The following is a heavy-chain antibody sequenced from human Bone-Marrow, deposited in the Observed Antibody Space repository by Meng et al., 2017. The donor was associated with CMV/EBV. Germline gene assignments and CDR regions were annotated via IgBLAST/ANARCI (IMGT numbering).Heavy chain of an antibody. CDR3: ARDQATVHSYGMDV. CDR1: GFIFSNYE. CDR2: ISNAGRTI. V-gene: IGHV3-48*03. D-gene: IGHD4-11*01. Sequence: GESLKISCAASGFIFSNYEMNWVRQAPGKGLEWVSYISNAGRTIHFADSVKGRFTISRDNAKNSLYLQMNSLRAEDTAVYYCARDQATVHSYGMDVWGQGTSVTVSS. J-gene: IGHJ6*02.